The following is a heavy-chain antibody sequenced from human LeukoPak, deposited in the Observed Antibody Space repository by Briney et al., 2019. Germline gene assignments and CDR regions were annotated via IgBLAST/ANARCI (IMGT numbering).Heavy chain of an antibody. J-gene: IGHJ4*03. CDR3: ASRPPYTVTLPFDY. CDR1: GFTFSSYS. D-gene: IGHD4-11*01. V-gene: IGHV3-21*01. Sequence: PGGSLKLSCAASGFTFSSYSMNWVRQAPGKGLEWVSSISSSSSYIYYADSVKGRFTISRDNAKNSLYLQMNSLRAEDTAVYYCASRPPYTVTLPFDYWGQGTMVTVSS. CDR2: ISSSSSYI.